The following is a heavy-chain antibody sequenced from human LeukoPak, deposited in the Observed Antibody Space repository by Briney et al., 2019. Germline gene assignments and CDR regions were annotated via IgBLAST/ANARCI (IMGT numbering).Heavy chain of an antibody. CDR1: RFTFSSYS. CDR3: ARGSLSSGSHYSDY. V-gene: IGHV3-21*01. CDR2: ISSGSHYI. Sequence: PGGSLRLSCAASRFTFSSYSMYWVRQAPGKGLEWVSSISSGSHYIYYADSVKGRFTISRDNAKNSVSLQMNSLRAEDTAVYYCARGSLSSGSHYSDYWGQGTLVTVSS. J-gene: IGHJ4*02. D-gene: IGHD3-10*01.